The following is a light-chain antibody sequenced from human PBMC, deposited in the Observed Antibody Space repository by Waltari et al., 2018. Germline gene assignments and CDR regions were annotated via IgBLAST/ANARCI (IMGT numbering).Light chain of an antibody. CDR3: AAWDGSLSGWV. Sequence: QSVLTQPPSVSETPGQRVTISCSGGSSAIGSNFLHWYQHVPGTAPRHLTSRIDQRPSGVPDRFSGSKSGTSASLAISGLRPEDEADYYCAAWDGSLSGWVFGGGTKVTVL. CDR2: RID. V-gene: IGLV1-47*01. J-gene: IGLJ3*02. CDR1: SSAIGSNF.